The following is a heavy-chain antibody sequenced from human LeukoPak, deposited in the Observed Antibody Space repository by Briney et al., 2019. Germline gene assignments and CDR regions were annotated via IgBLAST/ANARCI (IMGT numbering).Heavy chain of an antibody. V-gene: IGHV3-66*01. CDR2: IYSGGST. Sequence: GGSLRLSCAASEFSVGSNYMTWVRQAPGKGLEWVSLIYSGGSTYYADSVKGRFTISRDNSKNTLYLQMNSLRAEDTAVYYCAKDLTYGDYAGGDAFDIWGQGTMVTVSS. CDR1: EFSVGSNY. J-gene: IGHJ3*02. D-gene: IGHD4-17*01. CDR3: AKDLTYGDYAGGDAFDI.